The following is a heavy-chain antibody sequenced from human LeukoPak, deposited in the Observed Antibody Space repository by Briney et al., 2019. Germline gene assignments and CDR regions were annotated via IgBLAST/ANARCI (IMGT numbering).Heavy chain of an antibody. V-gene: IGHV3-66*01. CDR2: IYSADST. J-gene: IGHJ4*02. CDR3: ARVQGGGLPRWY. D-gene: IGHD2-15*01. CDR1: GSTVSSNY. Sequence: GGSLRLSCAASGSTVSSNYMTWVRQAPGKGLEWGSVIYSADSTFYADSVKGRFTISRDNSKNTMYPQMSSLRAEDTAVYYCARVQGGGLPRWYWGQGTLVTVSS.